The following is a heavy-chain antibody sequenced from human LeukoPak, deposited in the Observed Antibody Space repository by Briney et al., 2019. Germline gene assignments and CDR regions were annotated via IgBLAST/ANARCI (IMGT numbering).Heavy chain of an antibody. Sequence: GGSLRLSCAASGFTFSSYAMSWVRQAPGKGLEWVAFIRYDGSNKYYADSVKGRFTISRDNSKNTLYLQMNSLRAEDTAVYYCAKDGNQGPSTYYYGSGSYYNPYYFDYWGQGTLVTVSS. CDR2: IRYDGSNK. V-gene: IGHV3-30*02. D-gene: IGHD3-10*01. J-gene: IGHJ4*02. CDR1: GFTFSSYA. CDR3: AKDGNQGPSTYYYGSGSYYNPYYFDY.